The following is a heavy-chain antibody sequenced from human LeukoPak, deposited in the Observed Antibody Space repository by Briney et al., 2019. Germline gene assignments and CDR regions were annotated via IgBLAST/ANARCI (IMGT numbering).Heavy chain of an antibody. D-gene: IGHD3-10*01. CDR2: IGTAGDT. CDR3: ARDARGGYNRYGMDV. V-gene: IGHV3-13*01. CDR1: GFTFSSYD. J-gene: IGHJ6*02. Sequence: GGSLRLSCAASGFTFSSYDMHWVRQATGKGLEWVSAIGTAGDTYYPGSVKGRFTISRENAKNSLYPQMNSLRAGDTAVYYCARDARGGYNRYGMDVWGQGTTVTVSS.